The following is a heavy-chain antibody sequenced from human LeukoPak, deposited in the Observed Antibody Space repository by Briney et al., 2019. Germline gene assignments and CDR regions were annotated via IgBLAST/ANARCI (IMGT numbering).Heavy chain of an antibody. CDR1: GYTFTSYG. V-gene: IGHV1-18*01. CDR2: ISAYNGNT. J-gene: IGHJ4*02. CDR3: ARMSIYDYVWGPSPYYFDY. D-gene: IGHD3-16*01. Sequence: ASVKVSCKASGYTFTSYGISWVRQAPGQGLEWMGWISAYNGNTNYAQKLQGRVTMTTDTSTSTAYMELRSLRSDDTAVYYCARMSIYDYVWGPSPYYFDYWGQGTLVTVSS.